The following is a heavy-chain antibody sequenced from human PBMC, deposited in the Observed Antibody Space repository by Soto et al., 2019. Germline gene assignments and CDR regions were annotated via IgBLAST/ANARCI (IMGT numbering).Heavy chain of an antibody. CDR1: GFTFSDYY. Sequence: GGSLRLSCAASGFTFSDYYMSWIRQAPGKGLEWVSYISSSGSTIYYADSVKGRFTISRDNAKNSLYLQMNSLRAEDTAVYYSAREGTSGWAETDYWGQGTLVTVSS. J-gene: IGHJ4*02. V-gene: IGHV3-11*04. CDR3: AREGTSGWAETDY. CDR2: ISSSGSTI. D-gene: IGHD6-19*01.